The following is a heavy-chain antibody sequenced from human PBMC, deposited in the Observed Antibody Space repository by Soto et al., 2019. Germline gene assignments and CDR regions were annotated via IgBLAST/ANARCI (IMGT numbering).Heavy chain of an antibody. V-gene: IGHV6-1*01. CDR1: GDSVSRNSAG. Sequence: PSQTLSLTCAISGDSVSRNSAGWNCIRQSPSRGLEWLGRTYYRSKWYNEYAVSVKSRITINPDTSKNQFSLQLNSVTPEDTAVYYCARDNDYSSGWYGIDYWGQGAQVTVSS. D-gene: IGHD6-19*01. CDR2: TYYRSKWYN. J-gene: IGHJ4*02. CDR3: ARDNDYSSGWYGIDY.